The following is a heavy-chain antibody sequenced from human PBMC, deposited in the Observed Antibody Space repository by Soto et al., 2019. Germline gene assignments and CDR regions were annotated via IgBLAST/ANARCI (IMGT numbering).Heavy chain of an antibody. V-gene: IGHV4-38-2*01. J-gene: IGHJ6*02. CDR3: ARTFDYYGMDV. CDR1: GYSIASGYY. CDR2: IYHAGSV. Sequence: PSETLSLTCAVSGYSIASGYYWAWIRQPSGKGLGWIGSIYHAGSVYYNPSFNSRVAMSLDTSDNHFSLKLTSVTAADTAVYYCARTFDYYGMDVWGQGTTVTVSS.